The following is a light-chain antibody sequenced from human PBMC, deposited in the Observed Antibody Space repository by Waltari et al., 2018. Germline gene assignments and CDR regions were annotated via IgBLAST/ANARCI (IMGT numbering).Light chain of an antibody. J-gene: IGKJ2*01. CDR3: QQYNTYSS. Sequence: DIQITQSPSSLSASVGDRVTITCRASQSISNWLAWYQQKPGKATILLIYKASILKSGVPSRFSGSGSGTQFTLTISSLQPGDFATYYCQQYNTYSSFGQGTNLEIK. V-gene: IGKV1-5*03. CDR2: KAS. CDR1: QSISNW.